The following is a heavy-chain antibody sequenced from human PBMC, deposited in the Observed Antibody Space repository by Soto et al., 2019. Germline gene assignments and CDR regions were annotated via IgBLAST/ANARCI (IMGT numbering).Heavy chain of an antibody. D-gene: IGHD2-15*01. CDR3: AKSPYRCYGARCSSKYFHF. V-gene: IGHV3-9*03. CDR1: GFTFDDYA. J-gene: IGHJ4*02. CDR2: INWSGGAI. Sequence: GGSLRLSCAASGFTFDDYAMHWVRQAPGKGLEWVSGINWSGGAIAYADYVRGGVTISRDNVKNSLYLQRHNQRTDDMAYYYYAKSPYRCYGARCSSKYFHFWGQRALVTISS.